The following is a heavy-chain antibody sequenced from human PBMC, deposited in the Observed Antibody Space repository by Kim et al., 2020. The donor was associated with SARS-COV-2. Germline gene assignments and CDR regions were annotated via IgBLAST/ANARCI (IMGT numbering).Heavy chain of an antibody. V-gene: IGHV3-66*02. J-gene: IGHJ4*02. D-gene: IGHD6-13*01. Sequence: GGSLRLSCAASGFTVSSNYMSWVRQAPGKGLEWVSVIYSGGSTYYADSVKGRLTISRDNSKNTLYLQLNSLRAEDTAVYYCSRGPGSSSWPGTVDYWGQGTLVTVSS. CDR3: SRGPGSSSWPGTVDY. CDR1: GFTVSSNY. CDR2: IYSGGST.